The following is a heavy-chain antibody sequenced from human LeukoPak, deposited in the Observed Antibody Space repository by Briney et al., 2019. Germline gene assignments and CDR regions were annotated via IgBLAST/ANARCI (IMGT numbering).Heavy chain of an antibody. D-gene: IGHD5-12*01. CDR1: GFTFSDYY. CDR3: AKEVRDIVASYYFDY. CDR2: ISSSGSTI. J-gene: IGHJ4*02. Sequence: GGSLRLSCAASGFTFSDYYMSWIRQAPGKGLEWVSYISSSGSTIYYADSVKGRFTISRDNAKNSLYLQMNSLRAEDTAVYYCAKEVRDIVASYYFDYWGQGTLVTVSS. V-gene: IGHV3-11*04.